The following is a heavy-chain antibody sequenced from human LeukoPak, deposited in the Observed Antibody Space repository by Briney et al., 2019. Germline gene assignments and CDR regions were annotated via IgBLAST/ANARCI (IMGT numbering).Heavy chain of an antibody. CDR1: GYDFINYG. V-gene: IGHV1-18*01. CDR2: ISLYDGNT. Sequence: ASVKVSCKASGYDFINYGITWVRQAPGQGLEWMGWISLYDGNTDYKLQGRVTMTTDTSTSTAYMELRSLRSDDTAVYYCARGGPFFSSSSSKEYYFDYWGQGTLVTVSS. J-gene: IGHJ4*02. D-gene: IGHD6-6*01. CDR3: ARGGPFFSSSSSKEYYFDY.